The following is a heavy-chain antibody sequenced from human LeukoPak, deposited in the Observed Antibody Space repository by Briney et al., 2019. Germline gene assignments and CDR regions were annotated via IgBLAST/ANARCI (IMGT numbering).Heavy chain of an antibody. V-gene: IGHV4-34*01. CDR3: ARRYYYDSSGYYTLFDY. CDR1: GFTFSSYA. CDR2: INHSGST. Sequence: GSLRLSCAASGFTFSSYAMSWIRQPPGKGLEWIGEINHSGSTNYNPSLKSRVTISVDTSKNQFSLKLSSVTAADTAVYYCARRYYYDSSGYYTLFDYWGQGTLVTVSS. J-gene: IGHJ4*02. D-gene: IGHD3-22*01.